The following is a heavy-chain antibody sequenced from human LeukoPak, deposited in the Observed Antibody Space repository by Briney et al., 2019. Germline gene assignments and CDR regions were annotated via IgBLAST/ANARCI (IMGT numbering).Heavy chain of an antibody. CDR2: IYYSGST. Sequence: PSETLSLTCTVSGDSISSYYWNWIRQPPGKGLEWIGYIYYSGSTKYNPSLKSRVTISVDTSKIQFTLKLSSVTAADTAVYYCARDRGLGSPRLDYWGQGTLVTVSS. V-gene: IGHV4-59*01. CDR1: GDSISSYY. D-gene: IGHD3-10*01. J-gene: IGHJ4*02. CDR3: ARDRGLGSPRLDY.